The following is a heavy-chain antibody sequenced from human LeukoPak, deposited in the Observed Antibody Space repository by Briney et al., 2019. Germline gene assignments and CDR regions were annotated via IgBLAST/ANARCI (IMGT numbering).Heavy chain of an antibody. CDR2: INPNSGGT. V-gene: IGHV1-2*06. J-gene: IGHJ4*02. D-gene: IGHD3-22*01. CDR3: ARVGYYESSGYYEY. CDR1: GYTFTGYY. Sequence: ASVKVSCKASGYTFTGYYMHWVRQAPGQGLEWMGRINPNSGGTNYAQKFQGRVTMTRDTSISTVYMELSRLRSDDTAVYYCARVGYYESSGYYEYWGQGTLVTASS.